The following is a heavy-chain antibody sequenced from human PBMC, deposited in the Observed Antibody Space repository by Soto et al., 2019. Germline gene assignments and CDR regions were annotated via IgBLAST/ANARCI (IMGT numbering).Heavy chain of an antibody. V-gene: IGHV3-7*04. CDR3: ARGAGSYFRRVVGAFDI. D-gene: IGHD3-10*01. J-gene: IGHJ3*02. CDR1: GFTFSSYW. CDR2: IKQDGSEK. Sequence: PGGSLRLSCAASGFTFSSYWMTWVRQAPGKGLEWVANIKQDGSEKFYVDSVKGRFTISRDNAKNSLYMQMNNLRAEDTAVYYWARGAGSYFRRVVGAFDIWGQGTMVTVSS.